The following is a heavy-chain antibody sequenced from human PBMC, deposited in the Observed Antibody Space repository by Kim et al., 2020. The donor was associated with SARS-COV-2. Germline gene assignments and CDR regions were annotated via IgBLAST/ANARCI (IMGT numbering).Heavy chain of an antibody. CDR1: GDSISSSSYY. V-gene: IGHV4-39*07. CDR3: ARGSNGIAAADNWVDP. CDR2: IYYSGYT. Sequence: SETLSLTCTVSGDSISSSSYYWAWLRQPPGKGLEWIGSIYYSGYTYYNPSLKSRVTISVDTSKNQFSLKLSPVTAADTAVYYCARGSNGIAAADNWVDPWGQGTLLTLSS. D-gene: IGHD6-13*01. J-gene: IGHJ5*02.